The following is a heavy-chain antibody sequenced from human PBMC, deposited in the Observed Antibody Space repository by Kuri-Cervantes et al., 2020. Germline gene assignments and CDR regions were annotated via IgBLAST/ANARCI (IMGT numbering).Heavy chain of an antibody. D-gene: IGHD6-19*01. CDR2: FDPEDGET. J-gene: IGHJ6*02. CDR3: ATEQKQWLVPPHSGGMDV. Sequence: ASVKVSCKASGYTFTSYYMHWVRQAPGQGLEWMGGFDPEDGETIYAQKFQGRVTMTEDTSTDTAYMELSGLRSEDTAVYYCATEQKQWLVPPHSGGMDVWGQGTTVTVSS. V-gene: IGHV1-24*01. CDR1: GYTFTSYY.